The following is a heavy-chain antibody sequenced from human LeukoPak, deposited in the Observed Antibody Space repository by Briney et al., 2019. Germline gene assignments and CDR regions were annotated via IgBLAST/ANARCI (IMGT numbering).Heavy chain of an antibody. CDR2: INPSAGST. Sequence: ASVKVSCKASGYTFTRYYMYWVRQAPGQGLECMGIINPSAGSTSYAQKFQGRVTMTRDTSTSTVYMELSSLRSEDTAVYYCARSRLLLDYWGQGTLVTVSS. D-gene: IGHD2-21*02. CDR3: ARSRLLLDY. J-gene: IGHJ4*02. V-gene: IGHV1-46*01. CDR1: GYTFTRYY.